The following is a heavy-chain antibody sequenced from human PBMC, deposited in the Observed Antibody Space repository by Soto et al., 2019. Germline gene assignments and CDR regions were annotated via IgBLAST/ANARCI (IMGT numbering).Heavy chain of an antibody. CDR1: GFTFSNTW. CDR2: IKSQTDGGTT. J-gene: IGHJ4*02. Sequence: GGSLRLSCAASGFTFSNTWMNWVRQTPGKGLEWVGLIKSQTDGGTTDYAAPVKGRFIISRDDSEDTLYLQMNSLNTEDTAVYYCATNRDYWGRGTLVTVSS. CDR3: ATNRDY. V-gene: IGHV3-15*01.